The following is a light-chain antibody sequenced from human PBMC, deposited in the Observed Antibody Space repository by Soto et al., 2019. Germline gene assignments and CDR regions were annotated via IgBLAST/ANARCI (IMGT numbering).Light chain of an antibody. V-gene: IGLV2-14*01. CDR3: SSYTSSSTVV. CDR2: EVS. CDR1: SSDVGGYNY. J-gene: IGLJ2*01. Sequence: QSALTQPASVSGSPGQSITISCTGTSSDVGGYNYVSWYQQHPGKAPKLVIYEVSNRPSGVSNRFSGSKSGNTASLTISGLQAEDEADYYCSSYTSSSTVVFGGGTKHTVL.